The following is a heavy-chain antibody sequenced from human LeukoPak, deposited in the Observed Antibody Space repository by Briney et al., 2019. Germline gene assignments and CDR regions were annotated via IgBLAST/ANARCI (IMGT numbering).Heavy chain of an antibody. CDR2: IYHSGST. J-gene: IGHJ6*03. CDR1: GYSISSGYY. Sequence: SETLSLTCTVSGYSISSGYYWGWIRQPPGKGLEWIGSIYHSGSTYYNPSLKSRVTISVDTSKNQFSLKLSSVTAADTAVYYCARPAAAGFYYYYYMDVWGKGTTVTVSS. D-gene: IGHD6-13*01. CDR3: ARPAAAGFYYYYYMDV. V-gene: IGHV4-38-2*02.